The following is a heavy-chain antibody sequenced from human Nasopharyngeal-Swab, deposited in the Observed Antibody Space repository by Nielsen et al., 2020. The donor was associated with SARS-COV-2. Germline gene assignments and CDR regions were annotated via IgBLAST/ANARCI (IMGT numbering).Heavy chain of an antibody. D-gene: IGHD3-22*01. CDR3: AMYYYDSSGYSDYYGMDV. J-gene: IGHJ6*02. Sequence: SLKISCAASGFTLDDYAMHWVRQAPGKGLEWVSGISWNSGSIGYADSVKGRFTISRDNAKNSLYLQMNSLRAEDTALYYCAMYYYDSSGYSDYYGMDVWGQGTTVTVSS. V-gene: IGHV3-9*01. CDR2: ISWNSGSI. CDR1: GFTLDDYA.